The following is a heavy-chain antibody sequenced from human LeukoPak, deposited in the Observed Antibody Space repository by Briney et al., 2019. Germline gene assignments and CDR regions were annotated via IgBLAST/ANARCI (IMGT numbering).Heavy chain of an antibody. Sequence: ETSETLSLTCAVYGGSFSGYYWSWIRQPPGKGLEWIGEINHSGSTNYNPSLKSRVTISVDTSKNQFSLKLSSVTAADTAVYYCARGKDIVVVPAAYYFDYWGQGTLVTVSS. CDR2: INHSGST. V-gene: IGHV4-34*01. J-gene: IGHJ4*02. D-gene: IGHD2-2*01. CDR1: GGSFSGYY. CDR3: ARGKDIVVVPAAYYFDY.